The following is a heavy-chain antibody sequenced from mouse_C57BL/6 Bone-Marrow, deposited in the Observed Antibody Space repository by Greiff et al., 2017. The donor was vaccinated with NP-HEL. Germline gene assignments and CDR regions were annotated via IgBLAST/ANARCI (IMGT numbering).Heavy chain of an antibody. CDR2: IDPSDSYT. J-gene: IGHJ3*01. CDR1: GYTFTSYW. D-gene: IGHD4-1*01. CDR3: AREGTVAWFAY. V-gene: IGHV1-69*01. Sequence: VQLQQPGAELVMPGASVKLSCKASGYTFTSYWMHWVKQRPGQGLEWIGEIDPSDSYTNYNQKFKGKSTLTVDKSSSTAYMQRSSLTSEDSAVYYCAREGTVAWFAYWGQGTLVTVSA.